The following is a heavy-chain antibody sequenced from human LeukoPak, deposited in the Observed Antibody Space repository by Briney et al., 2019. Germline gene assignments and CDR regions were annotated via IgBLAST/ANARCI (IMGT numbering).Heavy chain of an antibody. CDR3: AKRKLNWGFYDY. J-gene: IGHJ4*02. V-gene: IGHV3-23*01. CDR1: GFTFSNYA. CDR2: ISGNGDAT. Sequence: PGGSLRLSCAASGFTFSNYAMIWVRQSPGKGLEWVSVISGNGDATYYADSVQGRFTISRDNSKNTLYLQMNSLRVEDTAVYYCAKRKLNWGFYDYWGQGSLVTVSS. D-gene: IGHD7-27*01.